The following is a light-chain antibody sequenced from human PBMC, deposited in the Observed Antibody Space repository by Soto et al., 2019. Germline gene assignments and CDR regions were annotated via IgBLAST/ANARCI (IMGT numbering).Light chain of an antibody. Sequence: DIQMTQSPSTLSASVGDRVTITCRATQSISKWLAWYQQKPGKAPKLLIYEASSLDSGVPSRFSGSGSWTEALLTISGLQPDDFAPYYCQHQSSRLGQGTRLEIK. CDR3: QHQSSR. J-gene: IGKJ2*03. CDR1: QSISKW. V-gene: IGKV1-5*03. CDR2: EAS.